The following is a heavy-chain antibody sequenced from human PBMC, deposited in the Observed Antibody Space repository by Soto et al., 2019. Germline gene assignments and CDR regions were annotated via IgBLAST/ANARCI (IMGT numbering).Heavy chain of an antibody. CDR1: GFTFSSDW. CDR3: TSDRPGAKRYYNE. J-gene: IGHJ4*02. V-gene: IGHV3-74*01. D-gene: IGHD6-6*01. CDR2: LKTDGSNT. Sequence: GGSLRLSCVSSGFTFSSDWMHWVRQAPGEGLVWVSRLKTDGSNTSYADSVKGRFTISRDNAKNTLYLQMNSLRAEDTAVYYCTSDRPGAKRYYNEWGKGIMVTVTS.